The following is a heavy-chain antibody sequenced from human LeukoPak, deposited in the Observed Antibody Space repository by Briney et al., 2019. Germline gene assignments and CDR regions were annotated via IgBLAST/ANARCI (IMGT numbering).Heavy chain of an antibody. CDR3: ARGPYSYDSSGAFDI. J-gene: IGHJ3*02. CDR2: IYHTGST. V-gene: IGHV4-59*08. D-gene: IGHD3-22*01. CDR1: GGSVSDYY. Sequence: SETLSLTCTISGGSVSDYYWSWIRQSPGKGLEWIGYIYHTGSTSYSPSLKSRVTMSVDTSKNQFSLKLSSVTAADTAVYFCARGPYSYDSSGAFDIWGQGTMVTVSS.